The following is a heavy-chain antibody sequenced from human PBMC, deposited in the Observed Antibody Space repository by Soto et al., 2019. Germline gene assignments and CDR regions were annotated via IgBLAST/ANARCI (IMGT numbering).Heavy chain of an antibody. CDR2: ISPYNGDT. D-gene: IGHD2-15*01. J-gene: IGHJ4*02. Sequence: QVQLVQSGDEVKKPGASVKVSCTTSGYTFTLFGITWVRQAPGQGLEWMGWISPYNGDTKSAENLEGRVTLTTDTSTDTGYMELTSLTSDDTAEYCCARGGQYRYFDYWGQGHLVTVSS. CDR3: ARGGQYRYFDY. V-gene: IGHV1-18*01. CDR1: GYTFTLFG.